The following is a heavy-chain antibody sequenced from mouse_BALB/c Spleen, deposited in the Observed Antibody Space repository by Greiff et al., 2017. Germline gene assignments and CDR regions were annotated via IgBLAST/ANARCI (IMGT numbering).Heavy chain of an antibody. D-gene: IGHD4-1*01. CDR3: ARLLTGTFYWYFDV. V-gene: IGHV1S81*02. CDR2: INPSNGRT. CDR1: GYTFTSYW. Sequence: QVHVKQPGAELVKPGASVKLSCKASGYTFTSYWMHWVKQRPGQGLEWIGEINPSNGRTNYNEKFKSKATLTVDKSSSTAYMQLSSLTSEDSAVYYCARLLTGTFYWYFDVWGAGTTVTVSS. J-gene: IGHJ1*01.